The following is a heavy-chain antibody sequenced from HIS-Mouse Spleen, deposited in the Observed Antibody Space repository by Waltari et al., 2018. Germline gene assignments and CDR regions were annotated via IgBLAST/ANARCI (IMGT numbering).Heavy chain of an antibody. J-gene: IGHJ4*02. CDR1: GGSISSGGYY. Sequence: QVQLQESGPGLVKPSQTLSLTCTVSGGSISSGGYYWSWIRQHPGKGLEWIGYIYYSGSTYYNPSRKRRVTISVDTSKNQFALKLSSVTAADTAVYYCARGVPGAAAGTTYFDYWGQGTLVTVSS. V-gene: IGHV4-31*03. CDR2: IYYSGST. CDR3: ARGVPGAAAGTTYFDY. D-gene: IGHD6-13*01.